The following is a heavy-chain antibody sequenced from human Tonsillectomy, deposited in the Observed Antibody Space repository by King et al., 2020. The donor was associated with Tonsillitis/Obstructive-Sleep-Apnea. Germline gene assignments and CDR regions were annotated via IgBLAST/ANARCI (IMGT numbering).Heavy chain of an antibody. Sequence: QLVQSGAEVKKPGASVKVSCKGSGYTFKSYGISWVRQAPGQGLEWMGWISAFNGNTNYAQKFQGRVIMTTDTSTTAYMELRSLRSDDTAVYYCARDDILTGTLSRWGQGTLVTVSS. CDR2: ISAFNGNT. CDR3: ARDDILTGTLSR. CDR1: GYTFKSYG. V-gene: IGHV1-18*01. D-gene: IGHD3-9*01. J-gene: IGHJ4*02.